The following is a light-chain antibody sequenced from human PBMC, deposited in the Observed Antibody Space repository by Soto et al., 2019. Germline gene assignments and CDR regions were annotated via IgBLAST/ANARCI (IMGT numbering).Light chain of an antibody. J-gene: IGKJ2*01. V-gene: IGKV3-20*01. CDR1: QSVSSTY. CDR2: GAS. Sequence: EIVLTQSPGTLSLSPGESATLSCRASQSVSSTYLAWYQQKPGQAPRLLIYGASSRATGIPDRFSGSGSGTDFTLTIRRLEPEDFAVYYCQQYGASPYTFGQGTKLETK. CDR3: QQYGASPYT.